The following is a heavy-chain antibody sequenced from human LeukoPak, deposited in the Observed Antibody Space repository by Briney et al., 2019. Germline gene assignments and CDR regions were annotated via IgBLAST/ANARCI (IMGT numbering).Heavy chain of an antibody. CDR1: GFTFDDYA. CDR2: ISWNSGSI. CDR3: AKDLGYCSSTSCYTFSGFDY. Sequence: SLRLSCAASGFTFDDYAMHWVRQAPGQGLEWVSGISWNSGSIGYADSVKGRFTISRDNAKNSLYLQMNSLRAEDMALYYCAKDLGYCSSTSCYTFSGFDYWGQGTLVTVSS. J-gene: IGHJ4*02. V-gene: IGHV3-9*03. D-gene: IGHD2-2*02.